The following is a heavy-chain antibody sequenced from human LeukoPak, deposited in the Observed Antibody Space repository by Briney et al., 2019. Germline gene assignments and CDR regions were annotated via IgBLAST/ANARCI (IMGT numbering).Heavy chain of an antibody. Sequence: GGSLRLSCTAPGFTLSRYAMNWVRQAPGKGLEWVAVISYDGDNKYYADSVKGRFTISRDNSKNTLYLQMNSLRAEDTALYYCGRVRISSGSDYGYYFDYWGQGTLVTVSS. J-gene: IGHJ4*02. V-gene: IGHV3-30-3*01. D-gene: IGHD1-26*01. CDR2: ISYDGDNK. CDR3: GRVRISSGSDYGYYFDY. CDR1: GFTLSRYA.